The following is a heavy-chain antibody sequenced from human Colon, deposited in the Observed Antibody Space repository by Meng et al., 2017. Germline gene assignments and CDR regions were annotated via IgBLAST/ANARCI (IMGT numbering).Heavy chain of an antibody. CDR2: IYSGGIS. J-gene: IGHJ4*02. CDR3: ARDPLAVGPTDRGLDS. CDR1: GDSVSSNSYY. V-gene: IGHV4-31*03. Sequence: QVQLQESGPRLVNPSQTLSLTCTVSGDSVSSNSYYWTWIRQHPGTGLEWIGYIYSGGISHYNPSLKSRITMSIDTSKNQFSLQLTSVTAADTAIYYCARDPLAVGPTDRGLDSWGQGTLVTVSS. D-gene: IGHD1-26*01.